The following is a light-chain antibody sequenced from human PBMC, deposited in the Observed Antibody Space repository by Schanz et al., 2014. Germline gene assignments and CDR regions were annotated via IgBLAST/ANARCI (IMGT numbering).Light chain of an antibody. V-gene: IGLV2-8*01. J-gene: IGLJ2*01. Sequence: QSALTQPPSASGSPGQSVTISCTGTSSDVGGYNYVSWYQQHPGKAPKLMIYEVNKRPSGVPDRFSGSKSGNTASLTVSGLQAEDEADYYCQSFDSGLRGVVIGGGTKLTVL. CDR2: EVN. CDR3: QSFDSGLRGVV. CDR1: SSDVGGYNY.